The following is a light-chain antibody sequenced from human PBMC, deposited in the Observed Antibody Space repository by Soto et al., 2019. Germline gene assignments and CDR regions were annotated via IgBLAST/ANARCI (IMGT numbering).Light chain of an antibody. CDR2: DSN. CDR3: QSYDSSLGGSV. J-gene: IGLJ2*01. CDR1: SSNIGAGYD. V-gene: IGLV1-40*01. Sequence: QPVLTQPPSVSGAPGQRVTIFCTGSSSNIGAGYDVHWYQQLPGKAPKLLIYDSNNRPSGVPDRFSGSKSGTSASLAITGLQAEDEADYYCQSYDSSLGGSVFGGGTKVTVL.